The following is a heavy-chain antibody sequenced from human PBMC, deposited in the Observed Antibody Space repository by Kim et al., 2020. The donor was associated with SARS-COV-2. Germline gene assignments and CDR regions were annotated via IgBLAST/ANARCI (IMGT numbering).Heavy chain of an antibody. D-gene: IGHD3-22*01. CDR1: GFTFGDYA. CDR3: TRDFWYYYDSSGYYTFDY. J-gene: IGHJ4*02. Sequence: GGSLRLSCTASGFTFGDYAMSWFRQAPGKGLEWVGFIRSKAYGGTTEYAASVKGRFTISRDDSKSIAYLQMNSLKTEDTAVYYCTRDFWYYYDSSGYYTFDYWGQGTLVTVSS. V-gene: IGHV3-49*03. CDR2: IRSKAYGGTT.